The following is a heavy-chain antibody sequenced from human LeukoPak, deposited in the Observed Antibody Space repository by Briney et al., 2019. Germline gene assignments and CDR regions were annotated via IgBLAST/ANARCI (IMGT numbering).Heavy chain of an antibody. CDR3: AKVVLRYFDWSNFDY. J-gene: IGHJ4*02. D-gene: IGHD3-9*01. CDR1: GFTFSSYA. V-gene: IGHV3-23*01. Sequence: GSLRLSCAASGFTFSSYAMSWVRQAPGKGLEWVSAISGSGGSTYYADSVKGRFTISRDNSKNTLYLQMNSLRAEDTAVYYCAKVVLRYFDWSNFDYWGQGTLVTVSS. CDR2: ISGSGGST.